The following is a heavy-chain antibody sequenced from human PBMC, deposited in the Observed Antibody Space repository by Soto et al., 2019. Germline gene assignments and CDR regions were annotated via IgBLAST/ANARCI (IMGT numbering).Heavy chain of an antibody. J-gene: IGHJ6*02. Sequence: GESLKISCKGSGYTFTNYWIGWVRQMPGKGLEWMGIIYPGDSDTKYNPSFQGQVTISADKSITTTYLQWSSLKASDTAIYYCARTRSFTLGFYYDGMDVWGQGTTVTVSS. D-gene: IGHD6-6*01. V-gene: IGHV5-51*01. CDR3: ARTRSFTLGFYYDGMDV. CDR2: IYPGDSDT. CDR1: GYTFTNYW.